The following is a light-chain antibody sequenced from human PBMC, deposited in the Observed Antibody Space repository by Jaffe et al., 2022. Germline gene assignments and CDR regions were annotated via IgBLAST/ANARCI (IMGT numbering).Light chain of an antibody. Sequence: IEMTQSPSSVSASVGARVTLSCRASQRINNWLAWYQYKPGQAPKLLIDAGSRLQSGVPSRFSGSGSGTDFTLTISNLQPEDSAIYYCQQADHSPDTFGGGTKVEI. CDR2: AGS. CDR1: QRINNW. CDR3: QQADHSPDT. J-gene: IGKJ4*01. V-gene: IGKV1-12*01.